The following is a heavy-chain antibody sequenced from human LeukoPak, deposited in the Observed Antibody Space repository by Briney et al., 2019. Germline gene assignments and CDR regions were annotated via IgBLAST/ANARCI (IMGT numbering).Heavy chain of an antibody. Sequence: GRSLRLSCAASGFTFSSYGMHWVRQAPGKGLEWVAFIRYDGSNKYYADSVKGRFTISRDNSKNTLYLQMNSLRAEDTAVYYCAKVRSFVWFGRAFDAFDIWGQGTMVTVSS. D-gene: IGHD3-10*01. CDR2: IRYDGSNK. V-gene: IGHV3-30*02. CDR1: GFTFSSYG. J-gene: IGHJ3*02. CDR3: AKVRSFVWFGRAFDAFDI.